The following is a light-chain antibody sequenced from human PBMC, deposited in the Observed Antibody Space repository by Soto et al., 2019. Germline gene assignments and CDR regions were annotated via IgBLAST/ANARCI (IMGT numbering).Light chain of an antibody. CDR2: EVT. Sequence: HSALTQPASVSGSPGQSITISCTGTSSDVGAYNYVSWYQHHPDKVPKLLIYEVTNRPSGVSDRFSGSKSGNTASLTISGLQAEEEADYYCSSKRDSSSLFVFGTAKKVTV. J-gene: IGLJ1*01. CDR3: SSKRDSSSLFV. CDR1: SSDVGAYNY. V-gene: IGLV2-14*01.